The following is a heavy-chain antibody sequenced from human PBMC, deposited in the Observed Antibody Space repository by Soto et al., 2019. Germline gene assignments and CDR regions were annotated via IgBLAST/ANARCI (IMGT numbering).Heavy chain of an antibody. CDR1: GYTFTSYG. Sequence: ASVKVSCKASGYTFTSYGISWVRQAPGQGLEWMGWISAYNGNTNYAQKLQGRVTMTTDTPTSTAYMELRSLRSDDTAVYYCARDLTEYYYDSSGLKLFDYWGQGTLVTVSS. V-gene: IGHV1-18*01. J-gene: IGHJ4*02. CDR2: ISAYNGNT. CDR3: ARDLTEYYYDSSGLKLFDY. D-gene: IGHD3-22*01.